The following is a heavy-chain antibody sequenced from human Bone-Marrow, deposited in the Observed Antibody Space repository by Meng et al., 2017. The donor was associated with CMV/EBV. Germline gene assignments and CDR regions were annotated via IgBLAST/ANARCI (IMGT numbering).Heavy chain of an antibody. D-gene: IGHD3-22*01. CDR1: GGSVSGGSYY. CDR2: ISDSGST. CDR3: ARGGGYYDSATFDF. J-gene: IGHJ4*02. Sequence: SGGSVSGGSYYWSWIRQPPGKGLEWIEYISDSGSTDYNPSLESRVTISIDTSKNHFSLKLTSVTSADTAVYFCARGGGYYDSATFDFWGQGSLVTVSS. V-gene: IGHV4-61*03.